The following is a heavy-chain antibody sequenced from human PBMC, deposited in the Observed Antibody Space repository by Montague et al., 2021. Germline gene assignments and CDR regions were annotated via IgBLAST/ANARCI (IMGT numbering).Heavy chain of an antibody. V-gene: IGHV5-51*01. CDR1: GYSFTSYW. CDR2: IYPDDSDT. J-gene: IGHJ4*02. D-gene: IGHD5-18*01. CDR3: ARSHGRQLYFDY. Sequence: QSGAEVKKPGESLKISCKGSGYSFTSYWIGWVRQMPGKGLEWMGSIYPDDSDTRYSPSFQGQVTISADKPISTAYLQWSSLKASGTAIYYCARSHGRQLYFDYWDQGTLVTVSS.